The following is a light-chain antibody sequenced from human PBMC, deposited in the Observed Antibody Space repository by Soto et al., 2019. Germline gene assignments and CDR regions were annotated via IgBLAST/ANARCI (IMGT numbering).Light chain of an antibody. CDR1: SSNIGAGYD. V-gene: IGLV1-40*01. Sequence: QLVLTQPPSVSGAPGQRVTISCTGSSSNIGAGYDVHWYQQLPGTAPKLLIYGNSNRPSGVPDRFSGFKSGTSASLAITGLQAEDEADYYCQSYDSSLSGVFGGGTKVTVL. J-gene: IGLJ2*01. CDR3: QSYDSSLSGV. CDR2: GNS.